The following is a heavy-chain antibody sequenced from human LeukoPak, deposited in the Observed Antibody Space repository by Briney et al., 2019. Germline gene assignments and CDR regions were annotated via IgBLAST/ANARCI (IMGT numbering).Heavy chain of an antibody. V-gene: IGHV3-33*01. CDR3: ARDWGSDEAIDY. CDR1: GFTFSGYG. Sequence: GGSLRLSCAASGFTFSGYGIHWVRQAPGKGLEWVAVIWHDGRNKYYADSVKGRFTISRDNSKNTVLLQMNSLRAEDTAIYYCARDWGSDEAIDYWGQGTLVTVSS. CDR2: IWHDGRNK. D-gene: IGHD2-21*02. J-gene: IGHJ4*02.